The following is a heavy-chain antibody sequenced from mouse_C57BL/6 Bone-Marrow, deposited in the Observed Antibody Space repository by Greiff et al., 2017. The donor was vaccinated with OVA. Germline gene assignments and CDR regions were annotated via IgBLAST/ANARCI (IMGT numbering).Heavy chain of an antibody. D-gene: IGHD1-1*01. CDR1: GYTFTDYY. CDR2: INPNNGGT. V-gene: IGHV1-26*01. CDR3: ARTSSYYGSSYFDD. Sequence: EVQLQQSGPELVKPGASVKISCKASGYTFTDYYMNWVKQSHGKSLEWIGDINPNNGGTSYNQKFKGKATLTVDKSSSTAYMELRSLTSEDSAVYYCARTSSYYGSSYFDDWGQGTTLTVSS. J-gene: IGHJ2*01.